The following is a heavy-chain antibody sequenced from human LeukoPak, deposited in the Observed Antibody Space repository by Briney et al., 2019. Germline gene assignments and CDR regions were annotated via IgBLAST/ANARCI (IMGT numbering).Heavy chain of an antibody. CDR1: GGSFCGYY. CDR2: INHSGST. D-gene: IGHD5-18*01. CDR3: ARGRGYSYGYGIDY. Sequence: SETLSLTCAVYGGSFCGYYWSWLRQPPGKGLEWIGEINHSGSTNYNPSLKSRVTISVDTSKNQFSLKLSSVTAADTAVYYCARGRGYSYGYGIDYWGQGTLVTVSS. J-gene: IGHJ4*02. V-gene: IGHV4-34*01.